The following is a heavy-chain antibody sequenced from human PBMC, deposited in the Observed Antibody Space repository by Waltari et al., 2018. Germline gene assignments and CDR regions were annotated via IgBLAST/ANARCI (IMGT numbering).Heavy chain of an antibody. Sequence: QLQLVQSGGGVVQPGTSLRLSCAASGFSFYTFAMPWARQAPGKGLEWVAVIWDDGSYKYYADTVKGRFTISRDNSKNTLFLQMNSLRAEDTSIYYCARVRSMVVTQDAFDVWGQGTEVSVSS. D-gene: IGHD2-21*02. V-gene: IGHV3-33*01. CDR3: ARVRSMVVTQDAFDV. J-gene: IGHJ3*01. CDR2: IWDDGSYK. CDR1: GFSFYTFA.